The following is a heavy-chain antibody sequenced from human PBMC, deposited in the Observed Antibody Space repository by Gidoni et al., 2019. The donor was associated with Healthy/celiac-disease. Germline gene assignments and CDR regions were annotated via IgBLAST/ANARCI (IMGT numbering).Heavy chain of an antibody. V-gene: IGHV4-39*01. CDR2: IYYSGST. D-gene: IGHD6-6*01. CDR3: ASGGIAARQGGDQFDY. Sequence: GPGLVKPSETLSLTCTVSGGSISSSRYYWGWIRQPPGKGLEWIGSIYYSGSTYYNPSLKSRVTISVDTSKNQFSLKLSSVTAADTAVYYCASGGIAARQGGDQFDYWGQGTLVTVSS. CDR1: GGSISSSRYY. J-gene: IGHJ4*02.